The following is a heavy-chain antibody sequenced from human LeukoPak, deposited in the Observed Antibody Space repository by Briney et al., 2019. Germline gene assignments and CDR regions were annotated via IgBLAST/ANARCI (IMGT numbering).Heavy chain of an antibody. J-gene: IGHJ4*02. CDR3: ARDNGNKYYFDY. CDR2: IGTAGDP. D-gene: IGHD2-8*01. CDR1: GFTFSSYD. Sequence: GGSLRLSCAASGFTFSSYDMHWVRQATGKGLEWVSAIGTAGDPYYPGSVKGRFTISRENAKNSLYLQMNSLRAEDTAVYYCARDNGNKYYFDYWGQGTLVTVSS. V-gene: IGHV3-13*05.